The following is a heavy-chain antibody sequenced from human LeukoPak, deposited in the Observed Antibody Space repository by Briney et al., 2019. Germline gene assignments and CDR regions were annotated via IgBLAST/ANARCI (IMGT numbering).Heavy chain of an antibody. D-gene: IGHD6-19*01. CDR2: IDTGGSDT. V-gene: IGHV5-51*01. CDR1: VYSFKTYC. CDR3: ARRTVAATYYFDY. Sequence: GVSLQISCQGSVYSFKTYCIAWVRQMRGKGGVWMGTIDTGGSDTRYSPSFQGQVTISADKSISTAYLQWSSLKASDTAMYYCARRTVAATYYFDYWGQGTLVTVSS. J-gene: IGHJ4*02.